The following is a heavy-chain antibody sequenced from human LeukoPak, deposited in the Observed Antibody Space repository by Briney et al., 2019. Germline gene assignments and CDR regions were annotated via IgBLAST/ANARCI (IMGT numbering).Heavy chain of an antibody. CDR1: GFTFSSYA. J-gene: IGHJ5*02. Sequence: PGGSLRLSCAASGFTFSSYAMSWVRQAPGKGLEWVSAISGSGGSTYYADSVKGRFTISRDNSKNTLYVQMNSLRAEDTAVYYCAKGDSSSWSYNWFDPWGQGTLVTVSS. D-gene: IGHD6-13*01. CDR3: AKGDSSSWSYNWFDP. CDR2: ISGSGGST. V-gene: IGHV3-23*01.